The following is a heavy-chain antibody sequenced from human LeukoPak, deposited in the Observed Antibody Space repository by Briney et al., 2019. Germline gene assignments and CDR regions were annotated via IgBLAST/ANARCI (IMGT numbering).Heavy chain of an antibody. CDR3: ARESSSFLDY. Sequence: GGSLRLSCAASGFTVSSNYMSWVRQAPGKGLEWVSVIYSGGSTYYADSVKGRFTISRDNSKNTLYLQMNSLRADDTAVHYCARESSSFLDYWGQGTLVTVSS. V-gene: IGHV3-53*01. D-gene: IGHD6-6*01. CDR2: IYSGGST. J-gene: IGHJ4*02. CDR1: GFTVSSNY.